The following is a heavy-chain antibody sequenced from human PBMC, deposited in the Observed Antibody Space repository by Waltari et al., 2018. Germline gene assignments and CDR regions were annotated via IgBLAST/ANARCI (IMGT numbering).Heavy chain of an antibody. J-gene: IGHJ4*02. D-gene: IGHD4-17*01. V-gene: IGHV4-4*02. CDR1: GFTFRSCGM. CDR3: ARDSTVDGDGVDY. CDR2: IYHSGST. Sequence: QVQLVETGGGVVQPGRSLRLSCVASGFTFRSCGMHWVRQAPGKGLEWIGEIYHSGSTNYNPSLKSRVTISVDKSKNQFSLKLSSVTAADTAVYYCARDSTVDGDGVDYWGQGTLVTVSS.